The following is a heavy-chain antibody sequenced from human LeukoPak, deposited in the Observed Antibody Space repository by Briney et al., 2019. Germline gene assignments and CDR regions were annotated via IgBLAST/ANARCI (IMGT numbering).Heavy chain of an antibody. CDR2: IYYSGST. V-gene: IGHV4-39*01. J-gene: IGHJ5*02. D-gene: IGHD3-9*01. CDR3: ARRPYYDILTGYYKNGIRWFDP. CDR1: GGSISSSSYY. Sequence: QTSETLSLTCTVSGGSISSSSYYWGWIRQPPGKGLEWIGSIYYSGSTYYNPSLKSRVTISVDTSKNQFSLKLGSVTAADTAVYYCARRPYYDILTGYYKNGIRWFDPWGQGTLVTVSS.